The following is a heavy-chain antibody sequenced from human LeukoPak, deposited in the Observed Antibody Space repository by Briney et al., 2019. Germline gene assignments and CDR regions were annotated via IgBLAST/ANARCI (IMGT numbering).Heavy chain of an antibody. CDR2: ISGSGGST. J-gene: IGHJ4*02. V-gene: IGHV3-23*01. CDR3: AKDRGWTSYFDY. D-gene: IGHD6-19*01. CDR1: GFTFSSYA. Sequence: GGSLRLSCAASGFTFSSYAMSWVRQAPGKGLEWVSAISGSGGSTYYADSVKGRFTISRDNSKNTLYLQMNSLRAEDTAVYYRAKDRGWTSYFDYWGQGTLVTVSS.